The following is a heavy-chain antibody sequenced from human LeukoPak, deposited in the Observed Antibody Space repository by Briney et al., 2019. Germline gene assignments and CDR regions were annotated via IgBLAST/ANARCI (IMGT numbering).Heavy chain of an antibody. CDR1: GGSISSYY. J-gene: IGHJ5*02. CDR3: ARDLGSTSGNWFDP. Sequence: SETLSLTCTVSGGSISSYYWSWIRQPPGKGLEWIGYIYYSGSTNYNPSLKSRVTMSVDTSKNQFSLKLSSVTAADTAVYYCARDLGSTSGNWFDPWGQGTLVTVSS. V-gene: IGHV4-59*12. D-gene: IGHD2-2*01. CDR2: IYYSGST.